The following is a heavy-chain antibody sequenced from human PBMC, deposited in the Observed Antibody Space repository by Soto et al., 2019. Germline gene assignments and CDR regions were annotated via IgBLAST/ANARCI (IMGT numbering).Heavy chain of an antibody. J-gene: IGHJ4*02. CDR1: GYTFTSYD. CDR3: ARGRTIFGVVSSGY. D-gene: IGHD3-3*01. Sequence: GASVKVSCKASGYTFTSYDINWVRQATGQGLEWMGWMNPNSGNTGYAQKFQGRVTMTRNTSISTAYMELSSLRSEDMAVYYCARGRTIFGVVSSGYWGQGTLVTVSS. V-gene: IGHV1-8*01. CDR2: MNPNSGNT.